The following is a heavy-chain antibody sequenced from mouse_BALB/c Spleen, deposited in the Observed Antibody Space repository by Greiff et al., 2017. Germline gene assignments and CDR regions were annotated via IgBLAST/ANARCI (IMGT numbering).Heavy chain of an antibody. CDR1: GYAFSSSW. J-gene: IGHJ3*01. CDR2: IYPGDGDT. D-gene: IGHD1-1*02. CDR3: AREGGEAWFAY. V-gene: IGHV1-82*01. Sequence: QVQLQQSGPELVKPGASVKISCKASGYAFSSSWMNWVKQRPGQGLEWIGRIYPGDGDTNYNGKFKGKATLTADKSSSTAYMQLSSLTSVDSAVYFCAREGGEAWFAYWGQGTLVTVSA.